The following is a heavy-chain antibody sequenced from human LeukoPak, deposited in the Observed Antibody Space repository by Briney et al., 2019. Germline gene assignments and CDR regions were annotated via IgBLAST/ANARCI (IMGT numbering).Heavy chain of an antibody. CDR2: IYYSGST. CDR1: GGSFSSGGYC. J-gene: IGHJ2*01. D-gene: IGHD2-2*01. Sequence: SETLSLTCTVSGGSFSSGGYCWGWLRQHPGMGLEWIGYIYYSGSTYYNPSLKSRVTIAVDTSKNQFSLKLSSVTAADTAVYYCARVCTSCYEGKWYFDLWGRGTLVTVSS. V-gene: IGHV4-31*03. CDR3: ARVCTSCYEGKWYFDL.